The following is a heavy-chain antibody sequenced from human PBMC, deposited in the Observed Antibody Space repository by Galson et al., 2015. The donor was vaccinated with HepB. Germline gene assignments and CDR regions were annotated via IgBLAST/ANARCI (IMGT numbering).Heavy chain of an antibody. CDR2: IYPDDSDI. V-gene: IGHV5-51*03. J-gene: IGHJ4*02. CDR3: ARWVEGVTTPYFDY. D-gene: IGHD4-17*01. CDR1: GYRFINYW. Sequence: QSGAEVKKPGESLKISCKGSGYRFINYWIGWVRQMPGKGLEWMGIIYPDDSDIRYSPSIQGQVTISADKSISTAYLQWRSLKASDTAMYYCARWVEGVTTPYFDYWGQGTLVTASS.